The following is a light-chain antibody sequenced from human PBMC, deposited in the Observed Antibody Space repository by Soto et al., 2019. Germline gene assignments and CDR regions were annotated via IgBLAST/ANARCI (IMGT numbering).Light chain of an antibody. V-gene: IGKV1-5*01. CDR1: QNISVW. J-gene: IGKJ2*01. CDR3: QQYDSSSPT. CDR2: DAS. Sequence: DIQMTQSPSTLSPSVGNGVTITCRASQNISVWLAWYQQRPGKAPKFLIYDASSLETGVPSRFSGSGSGTEFTLTIRSLQPDDFATYYCQQYDSSSPTFGQGTKLEIK.